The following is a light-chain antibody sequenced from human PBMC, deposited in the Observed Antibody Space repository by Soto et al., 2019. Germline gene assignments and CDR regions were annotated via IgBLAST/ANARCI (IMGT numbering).Light chain of an antibody. Sequence: GWTKTPDTLSLSPGERATLSCRASQSVSSYLAWYQQKPGQAPRLLIYDASNRATGIPARFSGSGSGTDFTLTICSLEPEDFAVYCCQQRSNWLLRFGGGAKVAIK. J-gene: IGKJ4*01. CDR3: QQRSNWLLR. CDR1: QSVSSY. V-gene: IGKV3-11*01. CDR2: DAS.